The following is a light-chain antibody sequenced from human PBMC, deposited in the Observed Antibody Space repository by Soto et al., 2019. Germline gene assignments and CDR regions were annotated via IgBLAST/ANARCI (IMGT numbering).Light chain of an antibody. V-gene: IGLV2-14*01. J-gene: IGLJ1*01. Sequence: QSALTQPASVSGSPGQSVTISCTGTSSDIGGYNYVSWYQHHPGEAPKLIIFEVTNRPSWVSNRFSGSKSGNTASLTISGLQAEDEAEYYCSSYTSSVAYVFGSGTRSPS. CDR2: EVT. CDR1: SSDIGGYNY. CDR3: SSYTSSVAYV.